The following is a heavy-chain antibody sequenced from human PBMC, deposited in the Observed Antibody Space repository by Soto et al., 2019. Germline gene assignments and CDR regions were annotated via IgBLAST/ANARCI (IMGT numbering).Heavy chain of an antibody. D-gene: IGHD4-17*01. V-gene: IGHV1-8*01. CDR2: MNPNSGNT. J-gene: IGHJ3*02. CDR3: ARSRLRRDYGDYADDAFDI. Sequence: ASVKVFCKASGYTFTSYDINWVRQATGQGLEWMGWMNPNSGNTGYAQKFQGRVTMTRNTSISTAYMELSSLRSEDTAVYYCARSRLRRDYGDYADDAFDIWGQGTMVTVSS. CDR1: GYTFTSYD.